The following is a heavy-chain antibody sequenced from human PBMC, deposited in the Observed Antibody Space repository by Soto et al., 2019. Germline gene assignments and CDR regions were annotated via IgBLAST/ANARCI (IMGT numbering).Heavy chain of an antibody. V-gene: IGHV3-21*01. Sequence: EVQLVESGGGLVKPGGSLRLSCAASGCTFSSYSMNWVRQAPGKGLEWVSSISSSSSYIYYADSVKGRFTISRDNAKNSLYLQMNSLRAEDTAVYHCARGGTPGTYYYYGMDVWGQGTTVTVSS. D-gene: IGHD1-26*01. CDR2: ISSSSSYI. CDR3: ARGGTPGTYYYYGMDV. J-gene: IGHJ6*02. CDR1: GCTFSSYS.